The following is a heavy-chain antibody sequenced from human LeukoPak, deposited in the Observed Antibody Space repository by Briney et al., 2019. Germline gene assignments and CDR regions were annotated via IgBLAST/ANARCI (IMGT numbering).Heavy chain of an antibody. CDR2: ISSSSSYI. V-gene: IGHV3-21*01. J-gene: IGHJ4*02. Sequence: PGGSLRLSCAASGFTFSSYSMNWVRQAPGKGLEWVSSISSSSSYIYYADSVKGRFTISRDNAKNSLYLQMNSLRAEDTAVYYCARDRLGMATIGYWGQGTLVTVSS. CDR1: GFTFSSYS. D-gene: IGHD5-24*01. CDR3: ARDRLGMATIGY.